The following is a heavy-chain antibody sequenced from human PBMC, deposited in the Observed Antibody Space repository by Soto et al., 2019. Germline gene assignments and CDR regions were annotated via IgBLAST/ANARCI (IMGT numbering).Heavy chain of an antibody. CDR3: AMGFEGCSSTSCYPRRWNYYYGMDV. CDR2: IYTSGST. J-gene: IGHJ6*02. D-gene: IGHD2-2*01. Sequence: ETLSLTCTVSGGSISSYYWSWIRQPAGKGLEWIGRIYTSGSTNYNPSLKSRVTMSVDTSKNQFSLKLSSVTAADTAVYYCAMGFEGCSSTSCYPRRWNYYYGMDVWGQGTTVTVSS. CDR1: GGSISSYY. V-gene: IGHV4-4*07.